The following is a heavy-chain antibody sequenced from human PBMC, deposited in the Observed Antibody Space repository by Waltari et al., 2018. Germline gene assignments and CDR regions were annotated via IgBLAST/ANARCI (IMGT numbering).Heavy chain of an antibody. J-gene: IGHJ4*02. CDR1: GGSISSYY. D-gene: IGHD2-2*01. V-gene: IGHV4-59*01. Sequence: QVQLQESGPGLVKPSETLSLTCTVSGGSISSYYWSWIRQPPGKGLEWIGYIYYSGSTNYNPSLKSRVTISVDTSKNQFSLKLSSVTAADTAVYYCARAPVVPAAILGRVDYFDYWGQGTLVTVSS. CDR3: ARAPVVPAAILGRVDYFDY. CDR2: IYYSGST.